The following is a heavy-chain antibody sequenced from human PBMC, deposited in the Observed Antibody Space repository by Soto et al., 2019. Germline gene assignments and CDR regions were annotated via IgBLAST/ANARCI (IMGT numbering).Heavy chain of an antibody. J-gene: IGHJ6*02. CDR3: ARPYSSSLENSYCSAVDV. Sequence: QVQLVQSGAEVKKPGSSVKVSCEASGGTFNSHAISWVRQAPGQGLEWMGGIIPIFRTTNYSQKFTGGLTRTADESTRTAYVEWSALRSDETAVYYCARPYSSSLENSYCSAVDVWGPGTTVTVSS. CDR2: IIPIFRTT. V-gene: IGHV1-69*12. CDR1: GGTFNSHA. D-gene: IGHD6-13*01.